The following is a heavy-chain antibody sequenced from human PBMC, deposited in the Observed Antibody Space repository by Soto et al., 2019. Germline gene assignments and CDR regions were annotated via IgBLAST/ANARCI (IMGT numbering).Heavy chain of an antibody. D-gene: IGHD6-13*01. CDR3: ARFGIAAAGFDY. V-gene: IGHV3-21*01. CDR2: ISSSSSYI. CDR1: GFTFSNYG. Sequence: VQLVESVGGVVQPGRSLSLSCAASGFTFSNYGMNWVRQAPGKGLEWVSSISSSSSYIYYADSVKGRFTISRDNAKNSLYLQMNSLRAEDTAVYYCARFGIAAAGFDYWGQGTLVTVSS. J-gene: IGHJ4*02.